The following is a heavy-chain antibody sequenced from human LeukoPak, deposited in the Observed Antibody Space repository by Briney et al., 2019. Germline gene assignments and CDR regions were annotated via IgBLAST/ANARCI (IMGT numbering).Heavy chain of an antibody. J-gene: IGHJ4*02. V-gene: IGHV3-69-1*01. CDR1: GFTFSDYV. CDR2: ISIRGTT. Sequence: GGSLRLSCAASGFTFSDYVMIWVRQAPGEGLEWLSYISIRGTTFYADSVKGRFTISRDNAKNSLYLQMNSLRTEDTAVFYCARSGGDWDFDYWGQGILATVSS. D-gene: IGHD2-21*02. CDR3: ARSGGDWDFDY.